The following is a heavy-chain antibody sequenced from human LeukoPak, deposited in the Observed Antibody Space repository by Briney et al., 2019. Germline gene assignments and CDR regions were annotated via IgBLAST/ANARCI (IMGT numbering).Heavy chain of an antibody. CDR3: ARGGIVVATDY. CDR2: INHRGST. D-gene: IGHD6-19*01. V-gene: IGHV4-34*01. Sequence: PSETLSLTCDAYGGSFSGYYWSWIRQPPGKGLEWIGEINHRGSTNYNPSLKSRVTISVDTSKNQFSLKLTSVTAADAAVYYCARGGIVVATDYWGQGTLVTVSS. CDR1: GGSFSGYY. J-gene: IGHJ4*02.